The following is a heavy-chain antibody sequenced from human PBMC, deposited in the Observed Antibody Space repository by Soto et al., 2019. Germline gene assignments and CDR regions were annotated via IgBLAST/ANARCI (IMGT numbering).Heavy chain of an antibody. D-gene: IGHD3-9*01. CDR3: ARVGYYDILTEGCMDV. CDR2: IWYDGSNK. V-gene: IGHV3-33*01. J-gene: IGHJ6*02. Sequence: QVQLVESGGGVVQPGRSLRLSCAASGFTFSSYGMHWVRQAPGKGLEWVAVIWYDGSNKYYADSVKGRFTISRDNSKNPLYLQMNSLRAEDTAVYYCARVGYYDILTEGCMDVWGQGTTVTVSS. CDR1: GFTFSSYG.